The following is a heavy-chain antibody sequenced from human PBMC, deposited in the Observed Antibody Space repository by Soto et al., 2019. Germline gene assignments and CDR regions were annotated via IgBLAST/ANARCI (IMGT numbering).Heavy chain of an antibody. CDR2: IIPMCGTA. CDR1: GGTFSTYS. Sequence: QVQLVQSGAEVKKPGSSVKVSCKTSGGTFSTYSIICVRQAPGEGLEWMGGIIPMCGTANYAQKFKDRVTITADKSTNTAFMELSSLKSEDTAMYYCASSSGNNYGVGTNYYFDCWGQATLVTVSS. CDR3: ASSSGNNYGVGTNYYFDC. V-gene: IGHV1-69*06. D-gene: IGHD1-26*01. J-gene: IGHJ4*02.